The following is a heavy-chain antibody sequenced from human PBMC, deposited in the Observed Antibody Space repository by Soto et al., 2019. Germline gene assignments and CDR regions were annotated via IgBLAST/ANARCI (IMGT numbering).Heavy chain of an antibody. J-gene: IGHJ5*02. CDR1: GFTFSSYG. V-gene: IGHV3-30*18. D-gene: IGHD2-15*01. CDR2: ISYDGSNK. CDR3: AKDSGGGYVPEWFDP. Sequence: QVQLVESGGGVVQPGRSLRLSCAASGFTFSSYGMHWVRQAPGKGLEWVAVISYDGSNKYYADSVKGRFTSTRDKSKNTPYRQTSSLRAEDTAVDYCAKDSGGGYVPEWFDPGGQVSLVTV.